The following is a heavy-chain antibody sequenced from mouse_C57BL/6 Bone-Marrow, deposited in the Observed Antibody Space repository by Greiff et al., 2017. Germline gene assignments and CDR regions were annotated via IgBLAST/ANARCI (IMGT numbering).Heavy chain of an antibody. Sequence: VHVKQSGAELVRPGASVTLSCTASGFNIKDDYMHWVKQRPEQGLEWIGWIDPGNGDTEYASKFQGKATITANPSSNTAYLQLSSLTSEDTAFYYCTTGWAEDYAMDYWGQGTSVTVSS. J-gene: IGHJ4*01. CDR3: TTGWAEDYAMDY. D-gene: IGHD3-3*01. V-gene: IGHV14-4*01. CDR1: GFNIKDDY. CDR2: IDPGNGDT.